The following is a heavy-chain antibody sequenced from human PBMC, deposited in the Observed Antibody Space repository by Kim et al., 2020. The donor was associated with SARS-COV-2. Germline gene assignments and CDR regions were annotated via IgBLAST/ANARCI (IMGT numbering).Heavy chain of an antibody. Sequence: SVKVSCKASGGTFSSYAISWVRQAPGQGLEWMGGIIPIFGTANYAQKFQGRVRITADESTSTAYMELSSLRSEDTAVYYCARLYSSSYYYYYGMDVWGQGSTVTVS. CDR1: GGTFSSYA. CDR3: ARLYSSSYYYYYGMDV. CDR2: IIPIFGTA. V-gene: IGHV1-69*13. J-gene: IGHJ6*02. D-gene: IGHD6-6*01.